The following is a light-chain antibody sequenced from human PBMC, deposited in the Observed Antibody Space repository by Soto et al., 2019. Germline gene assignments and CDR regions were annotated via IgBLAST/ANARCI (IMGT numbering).Light chain of an antibody. CDR3: QSYDTGLGGYV. CDR2: GNN. V-gene: IGLV1-40*01. Sequence: QSVLTQPPSVSGAPGQRVTISCTGGSSNIGAGYDVQWYQQLPGTAPRLLIYGNNNRPSGVPERFSGSNSGTSASLAISGLQADDELDYYCQSYDTGLGGYVCGTWTKLTVL. J-gene: IGLJ1*01. CDR1: SSNIGAGYD.